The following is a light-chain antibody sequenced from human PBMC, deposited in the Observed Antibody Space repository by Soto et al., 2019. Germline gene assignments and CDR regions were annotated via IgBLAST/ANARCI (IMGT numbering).Light chain of an antibody. CDR3: QQSFNTPDT. CDR1: QSINNY. V-gene: IGKV1-39*01. J-gene: IGKJ2*01. CDR2: AAS. Sequence: DIQMTQSPPSLSASVGGRVIITCRASQSINNYLNWYQQKPGKAPKLMIYAASRLQSGAPSRFSGSGYGTDCTLTISSLQPEDFATYYCQQSFNTPDTFGQGTKVDIK.